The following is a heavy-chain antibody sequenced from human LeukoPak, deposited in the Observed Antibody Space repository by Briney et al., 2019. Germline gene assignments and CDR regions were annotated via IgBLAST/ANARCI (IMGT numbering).Heavy chain of an antibody. CDR3: ARAYIWGNYRFLDY. V-gene: IGHV1-18*01. D-gene: IGHD3-16*02. CDR1: LYTFTTYG. J-gene: IGHJ4*02. CDR2: ISAYKANR. Sequence: VSVTVSYMPSLYTFTTYGISRVPQAPGQAREGMGWISAYKANRDHAQKLQGRVTMTTDTSTSTAYMALRSLTSGDTAVYYCARAYIWGNYRFLDYWGQGTLVTVSS.